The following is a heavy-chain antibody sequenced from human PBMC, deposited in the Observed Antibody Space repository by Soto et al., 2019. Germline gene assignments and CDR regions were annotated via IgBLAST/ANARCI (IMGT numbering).Heavy chain of an antibody. D-gene: IGHD2-2*01. CDR2: IYHSGGT. CDR3: AVAYRGSPSCSREYLQH. CDR1: GYSISSGYY. Sequence: SETLSLTCAVSGYSISSGYYWAWIRQPPGKGLEWIGTIYHSGGTFHNPSLKSRVTISVDTAKNQFSLKLRSVTAADTDVYYCAVAYRGSPSCSREYLQHWGQDKLLTVS. V-gene: IGHV4-38-2*01. J-gene: IGHJ1*01.